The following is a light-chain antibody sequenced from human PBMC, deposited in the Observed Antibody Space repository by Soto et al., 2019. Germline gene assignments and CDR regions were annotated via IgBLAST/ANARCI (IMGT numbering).Light chain of an antibody. CDR2: DAS. CDR1: QSISNW. Sequence: DIQMTQSPSTLSASVGDRVTITCRASQSISNWLAWYQQKPGKAPKLLIYDASSLESGVPSRFSGSGSGTEFTLTISSLQPDEFATYFCQQYHTYYTFGQGTKLEI. J-gene: IGKJ2*01. CDR3: QQYHTYYT. V-gene: IGKV1-5*01.